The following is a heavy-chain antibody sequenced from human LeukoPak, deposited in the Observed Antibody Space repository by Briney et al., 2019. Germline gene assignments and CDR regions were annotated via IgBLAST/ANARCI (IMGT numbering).Heavy chain of an antibody. J-gene: IGHJ4*02. CDR3: ARGPPGGD. CDR1: GFTISRSS. V-gene: IGHV3-64*01. CDR2: ISRSGGNT. Sequence: PGGSLRLSCAASGFTISRSSMHWVRQAPGKGLEFVSAISRSGGNTYYANSVKGRFTISRDNSKNTLYLQMNSLRAEDTAVYYCARGPPGGDWGQGTLVTVSS. D-gene: IGHD3-10*01.